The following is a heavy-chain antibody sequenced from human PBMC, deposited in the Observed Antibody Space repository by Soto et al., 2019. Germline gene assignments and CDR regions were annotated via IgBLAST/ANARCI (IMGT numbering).Heavy chain of an antibody. V-gene: IGHV1-69*06. CDR3: ARSQGSSTSLEIYYYYYYGMDV. CDR2: IIPISGTA. Sequence: QVQLVQSGAEVKKPGSSVKVSCKASGGTFSSYAICWVRQAPGQGLEWMGGIIPISGTANYAQKYQGIVTITADNSTSTAYMELSSLRSEDTAVYYCARSQGSSTSLEIYYYYYYGMDVWGQGTTVTVSS. J-gene: IGHJ6*02. CDR1: GGTFSSYA. D-gene: IGHD2-2*01.